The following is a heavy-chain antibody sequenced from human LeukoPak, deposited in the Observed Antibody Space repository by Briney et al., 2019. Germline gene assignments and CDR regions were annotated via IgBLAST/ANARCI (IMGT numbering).Heavy chain of an antibody. CDR3: AREGYNWNYVRYYYYGMDV. CDR2: ISAYNGNT. D-gene: IGHD1-7*01. V-gene: IGHV1-18*01. J-gene: IGHJ6*02. Sequence: GASVKVSCKASGYTFTSYGISWVQQAPGQGLEWMGWISAYNGNTNYAQKLQGRVTMTTDTSTSTAYMELRSLRSDDTAVYYCAREGYNWNYVRYYYYGMDVWGQGTTVTVSS. CDR1: GYTFTSYG.